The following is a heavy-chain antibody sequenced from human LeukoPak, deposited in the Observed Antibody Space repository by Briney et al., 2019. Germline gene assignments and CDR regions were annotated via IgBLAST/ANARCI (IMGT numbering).Heavy chain of an antibody. Sequence: GASVKVSCKASGYTFTGYYMHWVRQAPGQGLEWMGWINPNSGGTNYAQKFQGRVTMTRDTSISTAYMELSRLRSDDTAVYYCARDIVPWYRSGWYGSIDYWGQGTLVTVSS. V-gene: IGHV1-2*02. CDR2: INPNSGGT. J-gene: IGHJ4*02. CDR1: GYTFTGYY. CDR3: ARDIVPWYRSGWYGSIDY. D-gene: IGHD6-19*01.